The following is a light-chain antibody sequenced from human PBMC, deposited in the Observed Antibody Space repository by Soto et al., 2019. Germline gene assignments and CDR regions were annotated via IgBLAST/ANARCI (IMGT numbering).Light chain of an antibody. CDR1: SSDIGNYDF. Sequence: QSALTQPASVSGSPGQSITISCTGTSSDIGNYDFVSWYQQVPGTAPKAMIYEVSSRPSGVSNRFSGSKSGTTASLTISGLQADDEADYYCCSYAGSYTMLFGGGTKLTVL. V-gene: IGLV2-14*01. CDR3: CSYAGSYTML. CDR2: EVS. J-gene: IGLJ2*01.